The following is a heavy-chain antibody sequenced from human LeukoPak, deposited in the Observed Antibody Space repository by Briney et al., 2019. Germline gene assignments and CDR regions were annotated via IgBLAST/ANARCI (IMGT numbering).Heavy chain of an antibody. CDR1: GFTFSSYA. CDR3: AKGWTITSLGVDY. CDR2: ISASGGST. D-gene: IGHD3/OR15-3a*01. J-gene: IGHJ4*02. V-gene: IGHV3-23*01. Sequence: GGSLRLSCAVSGFTFSSYAMNWVRQAPGAGLEWVSAISASGGSTYYADSVKGRFTISRDNSKNTLYLQMNSLRAEDTAVYYCAKGWTITSLGVDYWGQGTLVTVSS.